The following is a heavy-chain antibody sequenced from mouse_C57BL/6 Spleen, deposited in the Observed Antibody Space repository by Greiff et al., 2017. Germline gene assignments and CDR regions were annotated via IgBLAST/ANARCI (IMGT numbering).Heavy chain of an antibody. J-gene: IGHJ3*01. CDR1: GFTFSDYG. CDR3: ARTCYGSRGTGFAY. CDR2: ISSGSSTI. D-gene: IGHD1-1*01. V-gene: IGHV5-17*01. Sequence: EVQRVESGGGLVKPGGSLKLSCAASGFTFSDYGMHWVRQAPEKGLEWVAYISSGSSTIYYADTVKGRFTISRDKAKNTLFLQMTSLRSEDTAMYYGARTCYGSRGTGFAYWGQGTLVTVSA.